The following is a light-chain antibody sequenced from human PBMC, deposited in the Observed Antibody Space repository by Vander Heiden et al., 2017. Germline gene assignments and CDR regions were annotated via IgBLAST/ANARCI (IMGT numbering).Light chain of an antibody. J-gene: IGKJ3*01. CDR1: QGISNY. CDR2: AAY. CDR3: QKYNTGVT. Sequence: IQMAQSPSSLSASVGDTLTITCRASQGISNYLAWYQQRPGQVPKLLIYAAYTLQSGVPSRFSAGGSGTDFTLTISGLQPEDVSTYYCQKYNTGVTFGPGTKVDLK. V-gene: IGKV1-27*01.